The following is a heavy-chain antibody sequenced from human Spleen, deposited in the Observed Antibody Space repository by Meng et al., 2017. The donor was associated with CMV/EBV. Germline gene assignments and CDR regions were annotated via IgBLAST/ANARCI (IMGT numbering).Heavy chain of an antibody. CDR2: IYWDDDK. CDR1: GFSLSTSGVG. D-gene: IGHD3-3*01. CDR3: AHSSSPRPQIRFLDHMAWFDP. Sequence: QITLKESGPTLVKPTQTLTLTCTFAGFSLSTSGVGVGWIRQPPGKALEWLALIYWDDDKRYSPSLKSRLTITKDTSKNQVVLTMTNMDPVDTATYYCAHSSSPRPQIRFLDHMAWFDPWGQGTLVTVSS. J-gene: IGHJ5*02. V-gene: IGHV2-5*02.